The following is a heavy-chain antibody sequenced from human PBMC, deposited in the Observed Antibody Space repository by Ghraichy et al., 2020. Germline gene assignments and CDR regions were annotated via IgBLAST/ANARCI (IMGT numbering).Heavy chain of an antibody. CDR1: AGSISSSTYY. CDR2: INYSGST. CDR3: AREVSSDTYYYYYVDV. J-gene: IGHJ6*03. V-gene: IGHV4-39*02. Sequence: SETLSLTCTVSAGSISSSTYYWGWIRQPPGKGLEWIGSINYSGSTYYNPSLESRVTISVDTSKTQFSLKLSSVTAADTAVYYCAREVSSDTYYYYYVDVWGKGTTVTVSS. D-gene: IGHD3-9*01.